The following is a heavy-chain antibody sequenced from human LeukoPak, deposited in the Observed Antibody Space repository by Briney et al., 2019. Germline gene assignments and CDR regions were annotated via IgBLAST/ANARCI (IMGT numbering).Heavy chain of an antibody. Sequence: GASVKVSCKASGYTFTSYYMHWVRQAPGQGLEWMGIINPSGGSTSYAQKFQGRVTMTRDTSTSTVYMELSSLRSEDTAVYYCARDRGSIVGATGNWFDPWGQGTLVTVSS. V-gene: IGHV1-46*01. CDR1: GYTFTSYY. CDR2: INPSGGST. J-gene: IGHJ5*02. CDR3: ARDRGSIVGATGNWFDP. D-gene: IGHD1-26*01.